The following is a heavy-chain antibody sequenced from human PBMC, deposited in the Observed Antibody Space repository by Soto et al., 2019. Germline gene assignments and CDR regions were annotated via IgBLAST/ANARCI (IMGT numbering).Heavy chain of an antibody. CDR1: GGSFSGYY. J-gene: IGHJ4*02. CDR3: ATASGTFRPYYFDY. V-gene: IGHV4-34*01. CDR2: INHSGST. D-gene: IGHD6-13*01. Sequence: SETLSLTCAVYGGSFSGYYWSWIRQPPGKGLEWIGEINHSGSTNYNPSLKSRVTISVDTSKNQFSLKLSSVTAADTAVYYCATASGTFRPYYFDYLGQGTLVTVSS.